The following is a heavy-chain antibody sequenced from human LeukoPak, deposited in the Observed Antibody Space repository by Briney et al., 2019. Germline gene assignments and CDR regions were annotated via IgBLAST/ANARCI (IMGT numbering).Heavy chain of an antibody. CDR3: ARDQNRWIQRGAFDI. D-gene: IGHD5-18*01. V-gene: IGHV3-30*04. J-gene: IGHJ3*02. CDR2: ISYDGSNK. Sequence: GGSLRLSCAASGFTFSSYAMHWVRQAPGKGLEGVAVISYDGSNKYYADSVKGRFTISRDNSKNTLYLQMNSLRAEDTAVYYCARDQNRWIQRGAFDIWGQGTMVTVSS. CDR1: GFTFSSYA.